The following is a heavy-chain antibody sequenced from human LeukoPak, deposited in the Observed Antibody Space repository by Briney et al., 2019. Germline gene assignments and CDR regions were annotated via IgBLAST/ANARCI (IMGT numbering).Heavy chain of an antibody. J-gene: IGHJ6*03. CDR3: ARSFADPRGLYYYMDV. CDR2: IYTSGST. D-gene: IGHD2-21*01. CDR1: GVSISSYY. Sequence: SETLSLTCTVSGVSISSYYWTWIRQSAGKGLEWIGRIYTSGSTYYNPSLKSRVSMSVDTSKNQFSLKLSSVTAADTAVYYCARSFADPRGLYYYMDVWGKGTTVTISS. V-gene: IGHV4-4*07.